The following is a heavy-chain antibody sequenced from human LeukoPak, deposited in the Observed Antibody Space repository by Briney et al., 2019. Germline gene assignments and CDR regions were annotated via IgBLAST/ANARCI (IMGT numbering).Heavy chain of an antibody. CDR1: GGSISGYY. Sequence: PSETLSLTCTVSGGSISGYYWSWIRQPAGKGLEWIGRIYASGSTNYNPSLKSRVTMSVDTSNNQFSLKLSSVTAADTAVYYCASSGSLYYYYYMDVWGKGTTVTVSS. CDR2: IYASGST. V-gene: IGHV4-4*07. J-gene: IGHJ6*03. D-gene: IGHD6-25*01. CDR3: ASSGSLYYYYYMDV.